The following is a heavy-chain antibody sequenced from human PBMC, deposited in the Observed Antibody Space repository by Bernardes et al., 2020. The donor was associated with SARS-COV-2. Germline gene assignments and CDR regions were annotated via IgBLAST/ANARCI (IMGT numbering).Heavy chain of an antibody. CDR1: GSTLST. J-gene: IGHJ4*02. CDR3: ERQHRSSWLFDY. CDR2: LYPGNDIT. D-gene: IGHD6-13*01. Sequence: ASLDACLEAFGSTLSTLHWVRQAPKQGLEWMGILYPGNDITTYAQKFRVRVTVTRDTSTNTVYMELSSLRSEDTAVYYCERQHRSSWLFDYWGQGTMVNVSS. V-gene: IGHV1-46*01.